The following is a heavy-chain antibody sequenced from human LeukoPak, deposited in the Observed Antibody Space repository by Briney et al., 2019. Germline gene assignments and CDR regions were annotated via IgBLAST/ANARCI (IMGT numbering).Heavy chain of an antibody. V-gene: IGHV3-23*01. CDR2: ISGSAGVT. Sequence: GGSLRLSCAASGFTFSSYAMSWVRQAPGKGLEWVSGISGSAGVTYSADSVKGRFTISRDNSKNTLYLHMNSLRAEDTAVYYCARGVYGDYPPYFDCWGQGTLVTVSS. CDR3: ARGVYGDYPPYFDC. CDR1: GFTFSSYA. D-gene: IGHD4-17*01. J-gene: IGHJ4*02.